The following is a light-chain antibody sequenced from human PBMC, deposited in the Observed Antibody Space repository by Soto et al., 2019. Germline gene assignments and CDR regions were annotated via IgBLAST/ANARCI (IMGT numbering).Light chain of an antibody. Sequence: EIVLTQSPGTLSLSPGERATLSCRASQSVSSTYIAWYQQKPGQAPRVLIYGATSRATRNPDRFSGSGSGTDFTLTISRLEPEDFAVYFCQQYGRSPPFTFGQGTKVQIK. CDR1: QSVSSTY. CDR2: GAT. V-gene: IGKV3-20*01. CDR3: QQYGRSPPFT. J-gene: IGKJ2*01.